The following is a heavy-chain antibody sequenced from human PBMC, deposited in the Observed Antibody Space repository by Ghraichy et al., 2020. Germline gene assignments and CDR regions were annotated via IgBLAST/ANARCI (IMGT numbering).Heavy chain of an antibody. V-gene: IGHV3-23*01. J-gene: IGHJ5*01. CDR1: GFTFNNYA. CDR2: TSGGGGST. CDR3: VKGSKSGWMYNWFDS. Sequence: GGSLRLSCAASGFTFNNYAMGWVRQAPGKGLEWVSITSGGGGSTYNAGSVKGRFIVFRDNSRNTLFLQMNSLTDADTAVYYCVKGSKSGWMYNWFDSWGQGTLVTVSS. D-gene: IGHD6-25*01.